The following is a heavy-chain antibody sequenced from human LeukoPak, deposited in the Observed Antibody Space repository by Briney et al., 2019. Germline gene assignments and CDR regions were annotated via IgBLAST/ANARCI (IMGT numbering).Heavy chain of an antibody. Sequence: PGGSLRLSCAASGLTFRTYAMSWVRQAPGKGLEWVSAISGSGGSTYYADSVKGRFTNSRDNSKNTLFLQMNSLRAEDTAVYYCAKVSLVSGNYANFDYWGQGTLVTVSS. CDR2: ISGSGGST. V-gene: IGHV3-23*01. D-gene: IGHD1-26*01. J-gene: IGHJ4*02. CDR3: AKVSLVSGNYANFDY. CDR1: GLTFRTYA.